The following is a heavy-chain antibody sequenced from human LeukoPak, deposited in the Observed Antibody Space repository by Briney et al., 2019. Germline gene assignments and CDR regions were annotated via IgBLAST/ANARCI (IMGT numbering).Heavy chain of an antibody. Sequence: AGSLGLSCAASGFTFSNYGMHWVRQAPGKGLEWVAVICDDGSREHFADSVKGRFTISRDNSKNTVVLQMNSLGGEDTAVCYCARDLKSGYFDSWGQGTLVTVSS. CDR3: ARDLKSGYFDS. V-gene: IGHV3-33*01. D-gene: IGHD3-3*01. CDR2: ICDDGSRE. J-gene: IGHJ4*02. CDR1: GFTFSNYG.